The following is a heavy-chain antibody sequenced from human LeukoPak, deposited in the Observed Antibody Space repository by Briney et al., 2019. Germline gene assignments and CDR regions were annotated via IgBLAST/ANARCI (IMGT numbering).Heavy chain of an antibody. J-gene: IGHJ4*02. CDR2: ISSSSSYI. CDR1: GFTFSSYS. V-gene: IGHV3-21*01. D-gene: IGHD3-22*01. Sequence: GGSLRLSCAASGFTFSSYSMNWVPQAPGKGLEWVSSISSSSSYIYYADSVKGRFTISRDNSKNTLYLQMNSLRAEDTAVYYCARDDRPDYWGQGTLVTVSS. CDR3: ARDDRPDY.